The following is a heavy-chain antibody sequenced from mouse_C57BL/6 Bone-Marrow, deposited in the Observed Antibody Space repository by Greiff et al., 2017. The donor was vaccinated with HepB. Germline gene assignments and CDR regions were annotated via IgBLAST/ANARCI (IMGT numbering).Heavy chain of an antibody. D-gene: IGHD1-1*01. CDR1: GYTFTDYE. CDR2: IDPETGGT. V-gene: IGHV1-15*01. CDR3: TRKGSSYYFDY. Sequence: QVQLKESGAELVRPGASMTLSCKASGYTFTDYEMHWVKQTPVHGLEWIGAIDPETGGTAYNQKFKGKAILTADKSSSTAYMELRSLTSEDSAVYYCTRKGSSYYFDYWGQGTTLTVSS. J-gene: IGHJ2*01.